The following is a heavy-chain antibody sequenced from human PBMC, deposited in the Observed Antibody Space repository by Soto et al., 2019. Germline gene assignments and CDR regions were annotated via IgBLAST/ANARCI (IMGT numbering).Heavy chain of an antibody. CDR1: GLLFSNAW. CDR3: TTDSYMTNIIVRFDY. V-gene: IGHV3-15*07. CDR2: VKSKTDGGTT. Sequence: GGSMRLSCTASGLLFSNAWSNWVRKTTGKGLEWVGRVKSKTDGGTTDFAAPVKGRFAISRDDSKNMVYLEMNSLKTEDTAIYYCTTDSYMTNIIVRFDYWGHGTLVTVSS. J-gene: IGHJ4*01. D-gene: IGHD4-17*01.